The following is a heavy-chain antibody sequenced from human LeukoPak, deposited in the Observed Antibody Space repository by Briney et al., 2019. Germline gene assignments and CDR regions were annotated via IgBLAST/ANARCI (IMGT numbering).Heavy chain of an antibody. CDR1: GFTFSSYE. D-gene: IGHD6-19*01. V-gene: IGHV3-48*03. CDR3: AREGSSGWYGGLFDY. CDR2: VSSSGSTI. Sequence: GGSLRLCCAASGFTFSSYEMNWVRQAPGKGLEWVSYVSSSGSTIYYADSVKGRFTISRDNAKNSLYLQMNSLRAEDTAVYYCAREGSSGWYGGLFDYWGQGTLVTVSS. J-gene: IGHJ4*02.